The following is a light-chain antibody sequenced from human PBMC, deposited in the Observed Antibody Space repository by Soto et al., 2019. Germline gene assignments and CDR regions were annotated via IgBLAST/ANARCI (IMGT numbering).Light chain of an antibody. CDR1: SSDVGGYNY. CDR3: SSFSTSDTLEV. CDR2: EVT. V-gene: IGLV2-14*01. J-gene: IGLJ1*01. Sequence: QSALTQPASVSGSPGQSITISCTGTSSDVGGYNYVPWYQQYPGKVPRLIIYEVTYRPSGVSNRFSGSKSGNTASLTISGLRAEDQADYYCSSFSTSDTLEVFGSGTKVTVL.